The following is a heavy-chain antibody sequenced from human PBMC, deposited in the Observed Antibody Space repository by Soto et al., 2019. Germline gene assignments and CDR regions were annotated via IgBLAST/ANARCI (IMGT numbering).Heavy chain of an antibody. CDR2: IDYSGTT. J-gene: IGHJ4*02. V-gene: IGHV4-31*11. CDR3: ARWRSVTWSFDH. CDR1: GASINSDGYY. Sequence: QVQLQESGPGLVIPSQTLSLTCAVSGASINSDGYYWSWIRQPPGKGLEWIGSIDYSGTTYYNSYLKSRAAISVEMSQNLFSLKLASATAADTALYYCARWRSVTWSFDHWGQGTLVAVSS. D-gene: IGHD2-8*02.